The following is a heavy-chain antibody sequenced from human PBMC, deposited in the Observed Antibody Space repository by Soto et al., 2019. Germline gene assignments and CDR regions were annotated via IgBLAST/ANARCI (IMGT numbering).Heavy chain of an antibody. CDR1: GGSISSYY. V-gene: IGHV4-59*12. D-gene: IGHD2-8*01. CDR3: ARGQRKGYCTNGVCYSSSGFDY. Sequence: SETLSLTCTVSGGSISSYYWSWIRQPPGKGLEWIGYIYYSGSTNYNPSLKSRVTISVDTSKNQFSLKLSSVTAADTAVYYCARGQRKGYCTNGVCYSSSGFDYWGQGTLVTVSS. CDR2: IYYSGST. J-gene: IGHJ4*02.